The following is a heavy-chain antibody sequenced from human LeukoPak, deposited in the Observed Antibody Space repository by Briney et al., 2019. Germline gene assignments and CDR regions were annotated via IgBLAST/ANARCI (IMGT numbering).Heavy chain of an antibody. Sequence: GGSLRLSCAASGFTFSTYGMNWVRQAPGKGLEWVSSISSSSSYIYYADSVKGRFTISRDNAKNSLYLQMNSLRAEDTAVYYCARVSDGWELPYWGQGTLVTVSS. V-gene: IGHV3-21*04. CDR1: GFTFSTYG. CDR3: ARVSDGWELPY. CDR2: ISSSSSYI. D-gene: IGHD1-26*01. J-gene: IGHJ4*02.